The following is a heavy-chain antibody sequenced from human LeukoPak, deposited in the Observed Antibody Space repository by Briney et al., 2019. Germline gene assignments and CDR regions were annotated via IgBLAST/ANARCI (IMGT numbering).Heavy chain of an antibody. CDR2: ISDNGGST. J-gene: IGHJ5*02. CDR3: FSSSWFDP. CDR1: GFTFSSFA. V-gene: IGHV3-64D*09. D-gene: IGHD6-13*01. Sequence: GGSLRLACSDSGFTFSSFAMHWVRQAPGKGLEFVSAISDNGGSTYYADSVKGRFTISRDNSKNTLYLQMSSLRTEDTAIYYCFSSSWFDPWGQGNLVTVSS.